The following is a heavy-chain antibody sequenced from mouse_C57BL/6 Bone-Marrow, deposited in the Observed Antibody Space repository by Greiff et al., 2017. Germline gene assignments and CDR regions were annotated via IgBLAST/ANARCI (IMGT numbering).Heavy chain of an antibody. CDR1: GFNIKDDY. V-gene: IGHV14-4*01. Sequence: EVKLVESGAELVRPGASVKLSCTASGFNIKDDYMHWVKQRPEQGLEWIGWIDPENGDTEYASKFQGKATITADTSSNTAYLQLSSLTSEDTAVYYCTTSVYGSRFAYWGQGTLVTVSA. J-gene: IGHJ3*01. CDR2: IDPENGDT. CDR3: TTSVYGSRFAY. D-gene: IGHD1-1*01.